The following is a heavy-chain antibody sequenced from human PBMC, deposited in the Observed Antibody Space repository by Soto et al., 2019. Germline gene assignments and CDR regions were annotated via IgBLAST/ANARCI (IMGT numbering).Heavy chain of an antibody. V-gene: IGHV1-3*01. D-gene: IGHD3-10*01. CDR1: GYTFSTFP. CDR2: INAANGDT. J-gene: IGHJ4*01. Sequence: ASVKVSCKASGYTFSTFPVHWVRQAPGQNLEWMGWINAANGDTGYSQNFQGRVTITRDTTANTAYMELSGLRSEDTAAYYWARKDYYGSVIYHFDYWGDVPLFPVS. CDR3: ARKDYYGSVIYHFDY.